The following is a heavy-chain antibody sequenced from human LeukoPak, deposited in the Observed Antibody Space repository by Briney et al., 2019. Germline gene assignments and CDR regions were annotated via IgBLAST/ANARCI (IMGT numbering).Heavy chain of an antibody. CDR1: GFPFSAYW. Sequence: GGSLRLSCAASGFPFSAYWMHWVRQVPGKGLVWVSRINSDGTTTNYADSVKGRFTISRGNSKSTLFLQMNSLRADDTAIYYCAKGRSGYYEGLDYWGQGILVTVSS. J-gene: IGHJ4*02. CDR3: AKGRSGYYEGLDY. CDR2: INSDGTTT. V-gene: IGHV3-74*01. D-gene: IGHD5-12*01.